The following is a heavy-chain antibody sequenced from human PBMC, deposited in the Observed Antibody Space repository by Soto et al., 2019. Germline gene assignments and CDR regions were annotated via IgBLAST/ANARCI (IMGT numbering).Heavy chain of an antibody. J-gene: IGHJ3*01. V-gene: IGHV3-33*01. CDR3: ARDDAFDNENRFDW. Sequence: GGSLRLSCAVSGFPFSFYGFHWVRQSPGKGLEWLGVIVSDGSAIYHADSLEGRFFISRDNSKDILYLQMNSLRVEDTAVYYCARDDAFDNENRFDWWGQGTIVTVSS. CDR2: IVSDGSAI. D-gene: IGHD3-3*02. CDR1: GFPFSFYG.